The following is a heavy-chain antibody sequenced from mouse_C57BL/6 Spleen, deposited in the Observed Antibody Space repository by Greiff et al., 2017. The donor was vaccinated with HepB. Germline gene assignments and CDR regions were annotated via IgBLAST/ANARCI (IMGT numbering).Heavy chain of an antibody. CDR3: ARHGMIANWYFDV. CDR1: GFTFSSYG. D-gene: IGHD2-4*01. V-gene: IGHV5-6*02. J-gene: IGHJ1*03. CDR2: ISSGGSYT. Sequence: EVMLVESGGDLVKPGGSLKLSCAASGFTFSSYGMSWVRQTPDKRLEWVATISSGGSYTYYPDSVKGRFTISRDNAKNTLYLQMSSLKSEDTAMYYCARHGMIANWYFDVWGTGTTVTVSS.